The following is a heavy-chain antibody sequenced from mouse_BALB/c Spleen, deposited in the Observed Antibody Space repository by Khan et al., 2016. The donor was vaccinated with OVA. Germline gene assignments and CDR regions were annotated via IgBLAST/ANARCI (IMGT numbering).Heavy chain of an antibody. V-gene: IGHV1S26*01. CDR2: IIPSTDYT. CDR3: AKEGAYYRSDGWFAY. D-gene: IGHD2-14*01. Sequence: QVQLKQSGAELVRPGASVKMSCKASGYTFTTYTIHWVKQRPGQGLEWIGYIIPSTDYTTYNQKFKDKATLTADKSSSTAYMQLSSLTSDDSAVYYCAKEGAYYRSDGWFAYWGQGTLVTVSA. J-gene: IGHJ3*01. CDR1: GYTFTTYT.